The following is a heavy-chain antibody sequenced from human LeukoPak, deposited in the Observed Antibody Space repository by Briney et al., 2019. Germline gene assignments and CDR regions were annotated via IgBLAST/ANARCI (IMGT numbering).Heavy chain of an antibody. CDR2: FHVSGST. V-gene: IGHV4-4*07. Sequence: PSETLSLTCTVSGGSLSNYFWSWIRQPAGKGLEWVGRFHVSGSTNYNPSLKSRVTTSVDTSKSKLSLKRSSVTAAETAVYYCARHYENTGYQYDYWGQGTLVTVSS. J-gene: IGHJ4*02. D-gene: IGHD3-22*01. CDR1: GGSLSNYF. CDR3: ARHYENTGYQYDY.